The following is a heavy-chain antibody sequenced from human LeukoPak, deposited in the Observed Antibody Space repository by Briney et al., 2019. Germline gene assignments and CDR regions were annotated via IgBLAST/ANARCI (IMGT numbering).Heavy chain of an antibody. CDR3: AIRGAYCSSTSCYISFDY. J-gene: IGHJ4*02. V-gene: IGHV4-34*01. Sequence: SETLSLTCAVYGGSFSGYYWSWIRQPPGKGLEWIGEINHSGSTNYNPSLKSRVTISVDTSKNQFSLKLSSVTAADTAVYYCAIRGAYCSSTSCYISFDYWGQGTLVTVSS. D-gene: IGHD2-2*02. CDR1: GGSFSGYY. CDR2: INHSGST.